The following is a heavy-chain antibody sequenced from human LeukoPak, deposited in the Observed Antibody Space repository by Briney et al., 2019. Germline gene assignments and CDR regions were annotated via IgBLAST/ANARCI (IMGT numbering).Heavy chain of an antibody. CDR2: IKTDGIEK. Sequence: PGGSLRLSCAASGFTFSSHWMSWVRQAPGKGLEWVANIKTDGIEKYYVDSVKGRFAISRDNAKNSLYLQMNSLRVDDTAVYYCARDSKYDDSSLKWGQGTLVTVSS. D-gene: IGHD3-22*01. V-gene: IGHV3-7*01. CDR3: ARDSKYDDSSLK. CDR1: GFTFSSHW. J-gene: IGHJ4*02.